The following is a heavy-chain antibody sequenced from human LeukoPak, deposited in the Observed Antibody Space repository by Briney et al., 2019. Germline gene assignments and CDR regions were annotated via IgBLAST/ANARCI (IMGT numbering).Heavy chain of an antibody. Sequence: GGSPRLSCADSGFTFSDAWMSWVRQAPGRGLEWVGRIKSKTDGAATDHAAPVKGRFTISRDDSKNTLFLQINSLRTEDTAVYYCTTATMIRGVSDYWGQGTLVTVSS. CDR3: TTATMIRGVSDY. J-gene: IGHJ4*02. CDR1: GFTFSDAW. V-gene: IGHV3-15*01. D-gene: IGHD3-10*01. CDR2: IKSKTDGAAT.